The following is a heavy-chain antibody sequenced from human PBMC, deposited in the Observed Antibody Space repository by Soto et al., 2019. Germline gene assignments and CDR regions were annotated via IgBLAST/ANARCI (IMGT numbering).Heavy chain of an antibody. Sequence: QVQLVQSGAEVKKPGASVKVSCKASGYTFISYGISWLRQAPGQGLEWMGWISGYNGNTKYAQKLQGRVTMTTDTSTSTAYMALRCLRSDDTAVYYCARDLGDQIVDYWRQGTLVTVSS. CDR2: ISGYNGNT. D-gene: IGHD1-26*01. J-gene: IGHJ4*02. CDR1: GYTFISYG. V-gene: IGHV1-18*01. CDR3: ARDLGDQIVDY.